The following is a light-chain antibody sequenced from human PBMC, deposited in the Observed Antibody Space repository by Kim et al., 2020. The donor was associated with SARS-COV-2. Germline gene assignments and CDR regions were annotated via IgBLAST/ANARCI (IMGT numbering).Light chain of an antibody. Sequence: APGKTARSTCGGNNSGSNSVHRYQPRPGQAPVLVIYCDSDRPSGIPERFSGSNSGNTATLTISRVEAGDEADYYCQVGDSSSDHVVFGGGTQLTVL. J-gene: IGLJ2*01. CDR2: CDS. V-gene: IGLV3-21*04. CDR1: NSGSNS. CDR3: QVGDSSSDHVV.